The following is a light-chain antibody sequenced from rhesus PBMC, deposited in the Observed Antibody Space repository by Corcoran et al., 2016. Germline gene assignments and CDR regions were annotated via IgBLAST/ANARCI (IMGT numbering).Light chain of an antibody. CDR3: QQYSRRPYS. Sequence: DIQMTQSPSSLSASVGDTVTITCRASTGISSWLAWYQQKPGKAPKLLNYKASSLQSGVPSRCSGCGSGTVFTLTISSLQSEDFAPYYCQQYSRRPYSFGQGTKVEIK. CDR2: KAS. J-gene: IGKJ2*01. CDR1: TGISSW. V-gene: IGKV1-22*01.